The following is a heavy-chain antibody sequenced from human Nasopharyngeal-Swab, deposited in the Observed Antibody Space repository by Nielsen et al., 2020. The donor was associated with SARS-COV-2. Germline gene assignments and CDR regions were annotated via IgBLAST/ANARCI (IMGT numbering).Heavy chain of an antibody. CDR2: IYSGGST. CDR3: ARDLRTTVTGGDY. D-gene: IGHD4-17*01. J-gene: IGHJ4*02. V-gene: IGHV3-66*01. Sequence: IRQPPGKGLEWVSDIYSGGSTYYADPAKGRFTISRDNSKNTLYLQMNSLRAEDTAVYFCARDLRTTVTGGDYWGQGTLVTVSS.